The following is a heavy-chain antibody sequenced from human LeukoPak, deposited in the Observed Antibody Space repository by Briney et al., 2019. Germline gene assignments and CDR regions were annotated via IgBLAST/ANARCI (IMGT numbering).Heavy chain of an antibody. J-gene: IGHJ3*02. D-gene: IGHD6-13*01. CDR1: GGTFSSYA. CDR3: ARAGSSSWYGNAFDI. Sequence: SVKASCKASGGTFSSYAISWVRQAPGQGLEWMGGIIPIFGTANYAQKFQGRVTITTDESTSTAYMELSSLRSEDTAVYYCARAGSSSWYGNAFDIWGQGTMVTVSS. V-gene: IGHV1-69*05. CDR2: IIPIFGTA.